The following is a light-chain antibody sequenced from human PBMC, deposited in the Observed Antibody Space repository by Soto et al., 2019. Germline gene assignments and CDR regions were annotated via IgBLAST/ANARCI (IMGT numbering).Light chain of an antibody. CDR1: QSVSNY. J-gene: IGKJ5*01. CDR3: QQSRNWPIT. V-gene: IGKV3D-15*01. CDR2: DAS. Sequence: EIVMTQSPATLSLSPGKRVTLFCRASQSVSNYLAWYRQKPGQAPRLLIYDASTRATAIPARFSGSGSGTEFTLTISSLESEDFAVYFCQQSRNWPITFGQGTKLDIK.